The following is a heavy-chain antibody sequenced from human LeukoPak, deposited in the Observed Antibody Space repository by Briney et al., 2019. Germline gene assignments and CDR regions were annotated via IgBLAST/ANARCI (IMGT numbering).Heavy chain of an antibody. CDR1: GASINNNDYY. CDR3: ARDNQWLNAFDI. Sequence: SETLSLTCSVSGASINNNDYYWSWIRQPAGKGLEWIGRIYTNGNTNYNPSLKSRVTISVDTSKNQFSLKLSSVTAADTAMYYCARDNQWLNAFDIWGQGTMVTVSS. J-gene: IGHJ3*02. V-gene: IGHV4-61*02. CDR2: IYTNGNT. D-gene: IGHD3-22*01.